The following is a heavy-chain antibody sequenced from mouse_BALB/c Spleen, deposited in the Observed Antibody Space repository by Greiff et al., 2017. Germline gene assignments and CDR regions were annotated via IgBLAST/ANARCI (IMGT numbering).Heavy chain of an antibody. V-gene: IGHV1-5*01. CDR2: IYPGNSDT. CDR1: GYSFTSYW. D-gene: IGHD4-1*01. CDR3: TRKLGRYYAMDY. Sequence: EVQLQQSGTVLARPGASVKMSCKASGYSFTSYWMHWVKQRPGQGLEWIGAIYPGNSDTSYNQKFKGKAKLTAVTSASTAYMELSSLTNEDSAVYYCTRKLGRYYAMDYWGQGTSVTVSS. J-gene: IGHJ4*01.